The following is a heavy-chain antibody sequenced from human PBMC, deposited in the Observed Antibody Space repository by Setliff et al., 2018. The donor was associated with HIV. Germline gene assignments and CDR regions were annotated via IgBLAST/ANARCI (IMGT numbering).Heavy chain of an antibody. CDR3: AKTQTVITVYGPFDS. J-gene: IGHJ4*02. V-gene: IGHV3-23*01. Sequence: GSLRLSCAASGFSFRSYAVSWVRQAPGKGLEWVSVISGSGGITYYRESVKGRFTVSRDNSNNTVYLQMNSLRAEDTAMYYCAKTQTVITVYGPFDSWGQGTPVTVSS. CDR1: GFSFRSYA. CDR2: ISGSGGIT. D-gene: IGHD4-4*01.